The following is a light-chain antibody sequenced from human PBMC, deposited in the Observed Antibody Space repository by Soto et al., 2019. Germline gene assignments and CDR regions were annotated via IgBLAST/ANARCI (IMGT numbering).Light chain of an antibody. Sequence: DVQLTQSPSSLSASTGDRVTITCRATQSVFEHLNWYKQRPGKAPKLLVYGATGVHSGVPSRFSGSGYGTDFTLTISSLQPEESATYYCQQSSSTPLTFGGGTKVELK. CDR1: QSVFEH. J-gene: IGKJ4*01. CDR2: GAT. V-gene: IGKV1-39*01. CDR3: QQSSSTPLT.